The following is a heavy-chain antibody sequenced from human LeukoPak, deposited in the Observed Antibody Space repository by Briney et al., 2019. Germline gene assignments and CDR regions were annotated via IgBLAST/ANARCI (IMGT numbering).Heavy chain of an antibody. CDR3: ARVRYYYDSSGYYYDAFDI. Sequence: SETLSLTCTVSGGSISSYYWSWIRQPAGKGLEWIGRIYTSGSTNYNPSLKSRVTISVDKSKNQFSLKLSSVTAADTAVYYCARVRYYYDSSGYYYDAFDIWGQGTMVTVSS. D-gene: IGHD3-22*01. J-gene: IGHJ3*02. CDR2: IYTSGST. V-gene: IGHV4-4*07. CDR1: GGSISSYY.